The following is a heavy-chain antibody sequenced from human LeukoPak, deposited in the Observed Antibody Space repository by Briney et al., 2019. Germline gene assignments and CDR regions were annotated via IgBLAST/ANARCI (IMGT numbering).Heavy chain of an antibody. CDR2: ISKSGDSR. J-gene: IGHJ4*02. D-gene: IGHD6-13*01. CDR1: SFTFSNYA. CDR3: AKSTFSMAATDDFDS. V-gene: IGHV3-23*01. Sequence: PGGSLRLSCAASSFTFSNYAMSWVRQAPGKGLEWVSAISKSGDSRYYADSVKGRFTISRDNSKNMLYLQMNSLRAEDTAVFYCAKSTFSMAATDDFDSWGQGTLVTVS.